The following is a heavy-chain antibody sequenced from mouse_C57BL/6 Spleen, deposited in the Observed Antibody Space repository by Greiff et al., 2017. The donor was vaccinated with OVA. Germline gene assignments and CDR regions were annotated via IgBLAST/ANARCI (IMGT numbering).Heavy chain of an antibody. D-gene: IGHD2-1*01. CDR1: GFTFSAFG. CDR2: ISRGSSTI. Sequence: EVQLVESGGGLVNPGGSLKPSCAASGFTFSAFGMPWVRKAQEKGLEWVAYISRGSSTIYYADTVKGRFTISRDNAKNTLFLQMTSLRSEDTAMYYCAKTYGNYVGYAMDYWGQGTSVTVSS. V-gene: IGHV5-17*01. J-gene: IGHJ4*01. CDR3: AKTYGNYVGYAMDY.